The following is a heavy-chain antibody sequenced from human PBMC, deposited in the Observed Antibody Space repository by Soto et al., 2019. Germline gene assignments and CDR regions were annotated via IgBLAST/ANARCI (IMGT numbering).Heavy chain of an antibody. Sequence: QVQLVQSGAEVKKPGASVKVSCKASGYTFSNYGFSWLRQAPGQGLEWMGWIHIEDTKYAQNLQGRVTMNKDTSTSTIYLELRSLTSDDTAVYYCARDRGWNLDYWGQGTLVTVSS. D-gene: IGHD1-1*01. V-gene: IGHV1-18*01. CDR2: IHIEDT. CDR1: GYTFSNYG. J-gene: IGHJ4*02. CDR3: ARDRGWNLDY.